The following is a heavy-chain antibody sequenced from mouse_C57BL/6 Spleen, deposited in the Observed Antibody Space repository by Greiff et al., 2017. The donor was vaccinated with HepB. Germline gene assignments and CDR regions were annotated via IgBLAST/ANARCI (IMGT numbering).Heavy chain of an antibody. V-gene: IGHV5-17*01. Sequence: EVHLVESGGGLVKPGGSLKLSCAASGFTFSDYGMHWVRQAPEKGLEWVAYISSGSSTMYYADTVKGRFTISRDNAKNTLFLQMTSLRSEDTAMYYCARRRTGSFDYWGQGTTLTVSS. J-gene: IGHJ2*01. CDR2: ISSGSSTM. CDR1: GFTFSDYG. CDR3: ARRRTGSFDY. D-gene: IGHD4-1*01.